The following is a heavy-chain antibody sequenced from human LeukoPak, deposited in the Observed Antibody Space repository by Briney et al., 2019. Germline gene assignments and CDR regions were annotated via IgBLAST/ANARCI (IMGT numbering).Heavy chain of an antibody. D-gene: IGHD3-22*01. V-gene: IGHV3-30-3*01. CDR3: ARVLIVVGRRYGMDV. J-gene: IGHJ6*02. CDR1: GFTFSSYA. Sequence: GGSLRLSRAASGFTFSSYAMHWVRQAPGQGLGRVAVLSEVGSNKYYADSVKGRFTLSRDNSKNTLYLQMNSLRAEDTAVYYCARVLIVVGRRYGMDVWGQGTTVTVSS. CDR2: LSEVGSNK.